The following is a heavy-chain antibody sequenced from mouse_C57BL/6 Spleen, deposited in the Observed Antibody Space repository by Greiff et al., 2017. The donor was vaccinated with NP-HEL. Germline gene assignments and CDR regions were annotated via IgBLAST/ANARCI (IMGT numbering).Heavy chain of an antibody. D-gene: IGHD1-1*01. Sequence: QVQLQQSGAELVMPGASVKLSCKASGYTFTSYWMHWVKQRPGQGLEWIGEIDPSDSYTNYNQKFKGKSTLTVDKSSSTAYMQLSSLTSEDSAVYYCARRLDYYGSSYGGDYYAMDYWGQGTSVTVSS. CDR3: ARRLDYYGSSYGGDYYAMDY. CDR2: IDPSDSYT. J-gene: IGHJ4*01. CDR1: GYTFTSYW. V-gene: IGHV1-69*01.